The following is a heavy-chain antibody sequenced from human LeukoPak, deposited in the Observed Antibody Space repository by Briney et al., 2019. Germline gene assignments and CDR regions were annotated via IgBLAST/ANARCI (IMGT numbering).Heavy chain of an antibody. CDR1: GYTFTSYD. J-gene: IGHJ6*02. Sequence: GASVKVSCKASGYTFTSYDFNWVRQAPGQGLEWMGGIIPIFGTANYAQKFQGRVTITADESTSTAYMELSSLRSEDTAVYYCAIPRITMIVVHYYYGMDVWGQGTTVTVSS. CDR2: IIPIFGTA. D-gene: IGHD3-22*01. CDR3: AIPRITMIVVHYYYGMDV. V-gene: IGHV1-69*13.